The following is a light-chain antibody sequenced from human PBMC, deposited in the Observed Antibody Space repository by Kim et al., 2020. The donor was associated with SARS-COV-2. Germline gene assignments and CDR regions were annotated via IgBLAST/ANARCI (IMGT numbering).Light chain of an antibody. J-gene: IGLJ1*01. CDR1: SSNIGNNY. CDR3: GTWDSSLSAYV. V-gene: IGLV1-51*01. Sequence: GQKVTIFCSGSSSNIGNNYVSWYQQLPGTAPKFLIYDNNKRPSGIPDRFSGSKSDTSATLGITGLQTGDEADYYCGTWDSSLSAYVFGTGTKVTVL. CDR2: DNN.